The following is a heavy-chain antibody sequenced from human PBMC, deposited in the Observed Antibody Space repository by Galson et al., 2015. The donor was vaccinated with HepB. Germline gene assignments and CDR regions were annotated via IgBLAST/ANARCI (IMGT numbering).Heavy chain of an antibody. Sequence: SVKVSCKASGYTFTSYAMHWVRQAPGQRLEWMGWINAGNGNTKYSQKFQGRVTITRDTSASTAYMELSSLRSEDTAVYYCARVHDVGGASRYRASDIWGQGTVVTVSS. J-gene: IGHJ3*02. CDR2: INAGNGNT. CDR1: GYTFTSYA. D-gene: IGHD1-1*01. CDR3: ARVHDVGGASRYRASDI. V-gene: IGHV1-3*01.